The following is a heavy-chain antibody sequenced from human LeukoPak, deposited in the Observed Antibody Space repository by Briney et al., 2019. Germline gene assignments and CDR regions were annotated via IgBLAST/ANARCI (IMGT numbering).Heavy chain of an antibody. V-gene: IGHV4-39*02. D-gene: IGHD5-24*01. CDR2: IYYSGST. J-gene: IGHJ4*02. CDR1: GVSISSYY. CDR3: ARDLDGYNRDY. Sequence: ASETLSLTCTVSGVSISSYYWGWIRQPPGKGLEWIGSIYYSGSTYYNPSLKSRVTISVDTSKNQFSLKLSSVTAADTAVYYCARDLDGYNRDYWGQGTLVTVSS.